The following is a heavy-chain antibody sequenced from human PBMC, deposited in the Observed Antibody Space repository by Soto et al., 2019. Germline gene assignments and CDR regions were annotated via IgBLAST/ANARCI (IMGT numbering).Heavy chain of an antibody. V-gene: IGHV4-39*01. D-gene: IGHD3-9*01. CDR2: IYYSGTT. CDR3: ARHFTVDFVDY. Sequence: SGTLSLTCPVSCCSIRSNRYFWGWIRQPPGKGLEWIGSIYYSGTTYYNPSLKSRVTISVDRSKNQFSLKLSSVTAADTAVYYCARHFTVDFVDYWGQGALVIVS. CDR1: CCSIRSNRYF. J-gene: IGHJ4*02.